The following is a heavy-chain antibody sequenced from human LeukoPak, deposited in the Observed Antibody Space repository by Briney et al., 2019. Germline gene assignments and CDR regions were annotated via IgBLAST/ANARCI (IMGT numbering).Heavy chain of an antibody. Sequence: GGSLRLSCAASGFTFSIYAMSWVRQAPGKGLQWVSSITSSGDGTYYADSVKGRFTISRDNSENTLYLQMNSLRVEDTAVYFCAEDRPNYYGSNGHYYRRDGDYWGQGTLVTVSS. CDR3: AEDRPNYYGSNGHYYRRDGDY. CDR2: ITSSGDGT. V-gene: IGHV3-23*01. CDR1: GFTFSIYA. J-gene: IGHJ4*02. D-gene: IGHD3-22*01.